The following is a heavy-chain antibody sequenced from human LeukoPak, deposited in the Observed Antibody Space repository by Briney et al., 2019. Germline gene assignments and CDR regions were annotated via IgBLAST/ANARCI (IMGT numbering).Heavy chain of an antibody. CDR3: ASQLQDYYYGMDV. CDR2: INHSGST. J-gene: IGHJ6*02. CDR1: GGSFSGYY. Sequence: PSETLSLTCAVYGGSFSGYYWSWIRQPPGKGLEWIGEINHSGSTNYNPSLKSRVTISVDTSKNQFSLKLSSVTAADTAVYYCASQLQDYYYGMDVWGQGTTVTVSS. V-gene: IGHV4-34*01. D-gene: IGHD1-26*01.